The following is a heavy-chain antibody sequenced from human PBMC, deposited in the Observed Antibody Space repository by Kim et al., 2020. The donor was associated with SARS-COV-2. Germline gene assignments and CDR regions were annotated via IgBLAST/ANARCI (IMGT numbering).Heavy chain of an antibody. CDR2: IYYSGST. CDR1: GGSVSSGSYY. Sequence: SETLSLTCTVSGGSVSSGSYYWSWIRQPPGKGLEWIGYIYYSGSTNYNPSLKSRVTISVDTSKNQFSLKLSSVTAADTAVYYCAREGIRGCPDYWGQGTLVTVSS. D-gene: IGHD3-22*01. CDR3: AREGIRGCPDY. V-gene: IGHV4-61*01. J-gene: IGHJ4*02.